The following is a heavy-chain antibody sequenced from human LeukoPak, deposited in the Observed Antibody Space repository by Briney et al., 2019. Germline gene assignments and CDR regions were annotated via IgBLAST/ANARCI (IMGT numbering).Heavy chain of an antibody. J-gene: IGHJ5*02. V-gene: IGHV1-69*05. CDR3: ARDRVDYPPS. Sequence: GASVKVSCKASGGTFSSYAISWVRQAPGQGLEWMGGIIPIFGTANYAQKFQGRDTITTDESTSTAYMELSSLRSEDTAVYYCARDRVDYPPSWGQGTLVTVSS. CDR1: GGTFSSYA. CDR2: IIPIFGTA. D-gene: IGHD4-11*01.